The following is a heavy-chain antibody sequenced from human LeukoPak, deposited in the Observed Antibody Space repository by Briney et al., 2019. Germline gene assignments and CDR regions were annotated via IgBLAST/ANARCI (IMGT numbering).Heavy chain of an antibody. J-gene: IGHJ2*01. CDR3: ARRIAAARNWYFDL. CDR1: GGSISSSSYY. V-gene: IGHV4-39*07. Sequence: SETLSLTCTVSGGSISSSSYYWGWIRQPPGKGLEWIGSIYYSGSTYYNPSLKSRVTISVDTSKNQFSLKLSSVTAADTAVYYCARRIAAARNWYFDLWGRGTLVTVSS. CDR2: IYYSGST. D-gene: IGHD6-13*01.